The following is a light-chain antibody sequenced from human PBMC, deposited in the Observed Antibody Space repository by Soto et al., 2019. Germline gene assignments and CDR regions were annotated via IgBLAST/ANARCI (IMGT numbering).Light chain of an antibody. CDR2: EVN. CDR3: SSYTTASTLDYV. J-gene: IGLJ1*01. CDR1: SSDVHGYNF. V-gene: IGLV2-14*01. Sequence: QSALTQPASVSGSPGQSITISCTGTSSDVHGYNFVSWYQQHPGKAPKLLIYEVNNRPSGVSNRFSGSTSGDTASLTISGLQAEDEAAYYCSSYTTASTLDYVFGTGTKVTVL.